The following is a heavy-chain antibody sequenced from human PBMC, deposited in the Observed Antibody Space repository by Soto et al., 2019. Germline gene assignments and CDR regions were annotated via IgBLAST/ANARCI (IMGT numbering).Heavy chain of an antibody. CDR1: GYTFTSYY. CDR3: AREVGYGGNSLDY. D-gene: IGHD4-17*01. V-gene: IGHV1-8*01. J-gene: IGHJ4*02. Sequence: ASVKVSCKASGYTFTSYYINWVRQATGQGLEWMGWMNPNSGNTGYAQKFQGRVTMTRNTSISTAYMELSSLRSDDTAVYYCAREVGYGGNSLDYWGQGTLVTVSS. CDR2: MNPNSGNT.